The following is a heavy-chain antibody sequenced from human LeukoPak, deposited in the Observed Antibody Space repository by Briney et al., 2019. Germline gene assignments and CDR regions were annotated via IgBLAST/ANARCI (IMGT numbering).Heavy chain of an antibody. J-gene: IGHJ6*02. CDR1: GGSISSGGYY. D-gene: IGHD6-6*01. V-gene: IGHV4-61*08. CDR3: ARDRVFEYSSSSNYYYGMDV. CDR2: IYYSGST. Sequence: PSETLSLTCTVSGGSISSGGYYWSWIRQHPGKGLEWIGYIYYSGSTNYNPSLKSRVTISVDTSKNQFSLKLSSVTAADTAVYYCARDRVFEYSSSSNYYYGMDVWGQGTTVTVSS.